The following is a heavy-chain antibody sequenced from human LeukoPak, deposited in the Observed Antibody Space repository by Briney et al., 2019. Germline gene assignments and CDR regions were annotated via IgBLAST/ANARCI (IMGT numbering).Heavy chain of an antibody. J-gene: IGHJ3*02. CDR2: INPNSGGT. V-gene: IGHV1-2*02. CDR3: ARDKLEMATITSYDAFDI. Sequence: ASVKVSCKASGYTFTGYYMHWVRQAPGQGLEWMGWINPNSGGTNYAQKFQGRVTMTRDTSISTAYMELSRLRSDDTAVYYCARDKLEMATITSYDAFDIWGQGTMVTVSS. D-gene: IGHD5-24*01. CDR1: GYTFTGYY.